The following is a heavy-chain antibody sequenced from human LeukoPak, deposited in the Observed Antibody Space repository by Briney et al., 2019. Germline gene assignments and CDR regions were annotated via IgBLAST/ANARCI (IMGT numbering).Heavy chain of an antibody. CDR1: GGSISSYY. V-gene: IGHV4-4*07. CDR2: IYANGNT. Sequence: ASETLSLTCAVSGGSISSYYWSWIRQPAGKGLEWIGRIYANGNTNYNPSLKSRVTISVDTSKNQFSLKLTSVTAADTAVYYCARVITQLLWFGEMGDNWFDPWGQGTLVTVSS. J-gene: IGHJ5*02. CDR3: ARVITQLLWFGEMGDNWFDP. D-gene: IGHD3-10*01.